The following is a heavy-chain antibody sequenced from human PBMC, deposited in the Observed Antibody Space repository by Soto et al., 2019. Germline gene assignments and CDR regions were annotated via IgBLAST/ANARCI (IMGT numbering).Heavy chain of an antibody. V-gene: IGHV1-2*04. J-gene: IGHJ4*02. D-gene: IGHD6-13*01. CDR2: INPNSGGT. Sequence: ASVKVSCKASGYTFTGYYMHWVRQAPGQGLEWMGWINPNSGGTNYAQKIQGWVTMTRDTSISTAYMKQSRLRSDDTAVYYCARGSRPLGHGGSWYAPSSLDYWGKGTLVTVSS. CDR1: GYTFTGYY. CDR3: ARGSRPLGHGGSWYAPSSLDY.